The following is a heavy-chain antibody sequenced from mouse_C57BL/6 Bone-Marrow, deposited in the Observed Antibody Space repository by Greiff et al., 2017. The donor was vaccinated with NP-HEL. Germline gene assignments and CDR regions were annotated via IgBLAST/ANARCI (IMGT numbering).Heavy chain of an antibody. D-gene: IGHD1-1*01. J-gene: IGHJ3*01. CDR3: ATTVVAPEFAY. CDR1: GFTFSSYT. CDR2: ISGGGGNT. Sequence: EVQVVESGGGLVKPGGSLKLSCAASGFTFSSYTMSWVRQTPEKRLEWVATISGGGGNTYYPDSVKGRFTISRDNAKNTLYLQMSSLRSEDTALYYCATTVVAPEFAYWGQGTLVTVSA. V-gene: IGHV5-9*01.